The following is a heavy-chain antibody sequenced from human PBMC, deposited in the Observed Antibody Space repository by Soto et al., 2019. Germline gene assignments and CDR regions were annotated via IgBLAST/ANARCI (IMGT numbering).Heavy chain of an antibody. D-gene: IGHD3-10*01. CDR1: GFTVSSNY. V-gene: IGHV3-66*01. Sequence: GSLRLSCAASGFTVSSNYMSWVRQAPGKGLEWVSVIYSGGSTYYADSVKGRFTISRDNSKNTLYLQMNSLRAEDTAVYYCARDSSGELFDAFDIWGQGTMVTVSS. J-gene: IGHJ3*02. CDR2: IYSGGST. CDR3: ARDSSGELFDAFDI.